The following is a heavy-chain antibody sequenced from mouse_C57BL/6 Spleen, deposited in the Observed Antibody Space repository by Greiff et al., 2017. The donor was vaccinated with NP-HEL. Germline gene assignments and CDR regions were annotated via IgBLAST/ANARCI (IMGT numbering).Heavy chain of an antibody. CDR1: GYAFSSSW. D-gene: IGHD2-5*01. J-gene: IGHJ1*03. CDR3: ARGGSNYLYWYFDV. V-gene: IGHV1-82*01. CDR2: IYPGDGDT. Sequence: QVQLQQSGPELVKPGASVKISCKASGYAFSSSWMNWVKQRPGKGLEWIGRIYPGDGDTNYNGKFKGKATLTADKSSSTAYMQLSSLTSEDSAVYFCARGGSNYLYWYFDVWGTGTTVTVSS.